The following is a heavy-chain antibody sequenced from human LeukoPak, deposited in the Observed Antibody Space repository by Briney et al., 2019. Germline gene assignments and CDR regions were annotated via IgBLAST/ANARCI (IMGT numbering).Heavy chain of an antibody. CDR1: GFSFSDYS. CDR3: IREVQVRASASLGL. CDR2: MNSAGTTI. Sequence: PGGSLRLSCAASGFSFSDYSMNWVRQAPGEGLVWVARMNSAGTTINYADSVKGRFTISRDNVRNTLHLQMNNLSLEDTAVYFCIREVQVRASASLGLWGRGTLVTVS. J-gene: IGHJ4*01. D-gene: IGHD1-1*01. V-gene: IGHV3-74*01.